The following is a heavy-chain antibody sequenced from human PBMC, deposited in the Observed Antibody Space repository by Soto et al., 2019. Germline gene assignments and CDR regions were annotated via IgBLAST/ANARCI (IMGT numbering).Heavy chain of an antibody. Sequence: GGSLRLACAASGFTFDDYAMHWVRQAPGKGLEWVSGISWNSDSIGYADSVKGRFTISRDNAKNSLYLQMNSLRAEDTAVYYCARDRYSSSYYYGMDVWGQGTTLTVSS. D-gene: IGHD6-6*01. V-gene: IGHV3-9*01. J-gene: IGHJ6*02. CDR3: ARDRYSSSYYYGMDV. CDR2: ISWNSDSI. CDR1: GFTFDDYA.